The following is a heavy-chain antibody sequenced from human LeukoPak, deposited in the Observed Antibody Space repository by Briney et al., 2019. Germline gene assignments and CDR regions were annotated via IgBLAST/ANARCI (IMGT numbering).Heavy chain of an antibody. V-gene: IGHV4-34*01. Sequence: SETLSLTCAVYGGSFSGYYWSWIRQPPGKRLEWIGEINHSGSTNYNPSLKSRVTISVDTSKNQFSLKLSSVTAADTAVYYCARCYGSGSYFDYWGQGTLVTVSS. CDR1: GGSFSGYY. D-gene: IGHD3-10*01. CDR2: INHSGST. CDR3: ARCYGSGSYFDY. J-gene: IGHJ4*02.